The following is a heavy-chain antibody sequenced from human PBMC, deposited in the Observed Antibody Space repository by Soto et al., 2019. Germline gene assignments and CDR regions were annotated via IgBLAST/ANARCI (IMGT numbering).Heavy chain of an antibody. D-gene: IGHD3-9*01. Sequence: PSETLSLTCAVSGYSISSGYYWGWIRQPPGKGLEWIGSMYYNGSPSYNPSLKSRVTISIDTSKNQFFLKLNSVTAADTAIYYCAGRRDWLFFDFWGQGALVTVSS. J-gene: IGHJ4*02. CDR3: AGRRDWLFFDF. CDR1: GYSISSGYY. V-gene: IGHV4-38-2*01. CDR2: MYYNGSP.